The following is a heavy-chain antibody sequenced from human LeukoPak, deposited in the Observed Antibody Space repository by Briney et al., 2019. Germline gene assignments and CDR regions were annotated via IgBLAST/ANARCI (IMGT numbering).Heavy chain of an antibody. CDR1: GFTFSGYA. J-gene: IGHJ6*02. Sequence: GGSLRLSCAASGFTFSGYAMSWVRQAPGTGLEWVSLVSDNGVITYYADSVKGRFTISRDNSKNTLYLQMNNLRVEDTAVYYCALSVEMVTIYYYDMDVWGQGTTVTVSS. V-gene: IGHV3-23*01. D-gene: IGHD5-24*01. CDR3: ALSVEMVTIYYYDMDV. CDR2: VSDNGVIT.